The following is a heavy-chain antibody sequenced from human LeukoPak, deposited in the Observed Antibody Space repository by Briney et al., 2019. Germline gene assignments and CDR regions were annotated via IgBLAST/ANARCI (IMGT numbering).Heavy chain of an antibody. J-gene: IGHJ4*02. D-gene: IGHD3-22*01. CDR2: ISGSGGST. V-gene: IGHV3-23*01. Sequence: GGSLRLSCAASGFTFSSYAMSWVRQAPGKGLEWVSAISGSGGSTYYADSVKGRFTISGDNSKNTLYLQMNTLRAGYAAVYYSAMHPRITTIIVVIPWYYFDYWGQGTLVTVSS. CDR3: AMHPRITTIIVVIPWYYFDY. CDR1: GFTFSSYA.